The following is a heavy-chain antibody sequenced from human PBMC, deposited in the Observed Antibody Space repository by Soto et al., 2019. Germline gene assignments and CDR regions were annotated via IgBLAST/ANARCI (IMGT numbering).Heavy chain of an antibody. J-gene: IGHJ5*01. Sequence: PSETLSLTCTVSGGSFSNDYWTWIRQSPGKGLEWIGYIFHSGITDYNPSVKSRVTISIDKSRNLFSLNLTSVTAADTAVYYCARDRYFYDSRGYYRTLDSWGQGTLVTVS. CDR2: IFHSGIT. V-gene: IGHV4-59*01. CDR1: GGSFSNDY. CDR3: ARDRYFYDSRGYYRTLDS. D-gene: IGHD3-22*01.